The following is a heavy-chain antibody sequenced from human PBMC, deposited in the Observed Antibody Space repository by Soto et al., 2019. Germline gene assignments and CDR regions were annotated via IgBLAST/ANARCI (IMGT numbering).Heavy chain of an antibody. CDR1: GFTLSSYA. CDR2: ISGSGGST. D-gene: IGHD2-15*01. V-gene: IGHV3-23*01. Sequence: EVQLLESGGGLVQPGGSLRLSCAASGFTLSSYAMSWVRQAPGKGLEWVSAISGSGGSTYYADSVKGRFTISRDSSKNTLYLQMNSQRAEDTAVYYCAKDSDYRDRIFWYFDLWGRGTLVTVSS. CDR3: AKDSDYRDRIFWYFDL. J-gene: IGHJ2*01.